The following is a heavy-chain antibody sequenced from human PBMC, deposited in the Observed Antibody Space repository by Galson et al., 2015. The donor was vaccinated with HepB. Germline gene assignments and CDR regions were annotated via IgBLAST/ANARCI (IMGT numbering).Heavy chain of an antibody. CDR2: IRSRGGAI. CDR1: EFTFNRYA. V-gene: IGHV3-48*03. Sequence: SLRLSCPPSEFTFNRYAMNWVRQAPGKGLGWVAYIRSRGGAIYYADPVKGRFTISKDNSKSLYLQMNSLTAEDTAVYYCARSKSPSSPSDNWGQGTRVTVSS. J-gene: IGHJ4*02. CDR3: ARSKSPSSPSDN. D-gene: IGHD6-13*01.